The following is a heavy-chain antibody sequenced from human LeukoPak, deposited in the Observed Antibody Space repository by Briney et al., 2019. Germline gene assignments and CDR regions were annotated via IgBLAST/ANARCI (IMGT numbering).Heavy chain of an antibody. J-gene: IGHJ4*02. CDR2: INQGGSDQ. V-gene: IGHV3-7*01. D-gene: IGHD3-22*01. Sequence: PGGSLRLSCVASGFTFSSSAFHWVRQAPGKGLDWVATINQGGSDQYYVDSVKGRFTISRDNAKNSLDLQMNSLRAEDTAVYFCARDYSSGRDFWGQGTLVTVSS. CDR1: GFTFSSSA. CDR3: ARDYSSGRDF.